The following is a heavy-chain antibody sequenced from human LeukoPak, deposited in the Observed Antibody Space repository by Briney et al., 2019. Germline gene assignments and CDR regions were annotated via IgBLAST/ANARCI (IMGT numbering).Heavy chain of an antibody. CDR1: GFTFSSYG. CDR3: AKDAYFDFWSGYYVY. V-gene: IGHV3-33*06. J-gene: IGHJ4*02. CDR2: KWYGGSNK. Sequence: GRSLRLSCAASGFTFSSYGMHWVRQAPGKGLEWVAVKWYGGSNKYYADSVKGRFTISRDNSKNTLYLQMNSLRAEDTAVYYCAKDAYFDFWSGYYVYWGQGTLVTVSS. D-gene: IGHD3-3*01.